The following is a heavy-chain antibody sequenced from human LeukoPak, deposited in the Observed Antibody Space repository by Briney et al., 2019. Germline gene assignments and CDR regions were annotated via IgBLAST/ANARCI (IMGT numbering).Heavy chain of an antibody. D-gene: IGHD3-22*01. CDR2: IIPIFHTA. CDR3: ARTYYYDSGGYPVQVSDAFDI. Sequence: GASVKVSCKASGGTFSSYAISWVRQAPGQGLEWMGGIIPIFHTADYAQKFQGGVTITADESTSTVYMELSRLRSEDTAMYYCARTYYYDSGGYPVQVSDAFDIWGQGTMVTVSS. CDR1: GGTFSSYA. J-gene: IGHJ3*02. V-gene: IGHV1-69*13.